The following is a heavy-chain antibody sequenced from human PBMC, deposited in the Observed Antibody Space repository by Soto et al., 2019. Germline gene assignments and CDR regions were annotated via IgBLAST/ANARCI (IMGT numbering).Heavy chain of an antibody. CDR3: AKEHWGSFDF. CDR2: ISYIGTT. V-gene: IGHV4-59*01. CDR1: GYSISSYY. D-gene: IGHD7-27*01. J-gene: IGHJ4*02. Sequence: PSETLSLTCTVSGYSISSYYWHWIRQTPGRGLEWIGYISYIGTTDYNPSLKSRVTVSRDTSKNQFSLDLRSVTAADTAVYYCAKEHWGSFDFWGQGALVTVSS.